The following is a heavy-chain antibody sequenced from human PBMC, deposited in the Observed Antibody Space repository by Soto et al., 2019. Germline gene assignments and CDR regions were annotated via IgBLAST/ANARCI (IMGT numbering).Heavy chain of an antibody. D-gene: IGHD6-13*01. J-gene: IGHJ4*02. Sequence: QVQLQQWGAGLLKPSETLSLTCAVYGGSFSGYYWSWIRQPPGKGLEWIGEINHSGSTNYNPSLKSRVTISVDTSKNQFSLKLSSVTAADTAVYYCARVGRAYSSSWRPMKYYFDYWGQGTLVTVSS. V-gene: IGHV4-34*01. CDR3: ARVGRAYSSSWRPMKYYFDY. CDR2: INHSGST. CDR1: GGSFSGYY.